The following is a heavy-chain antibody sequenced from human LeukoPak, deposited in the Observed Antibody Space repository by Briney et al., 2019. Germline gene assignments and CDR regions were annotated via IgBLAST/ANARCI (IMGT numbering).Heavy chain of an antibody. D-gene: IGHD1-26*01. CDR2: INPSGGST. V-gene: IGHV1-46*01. CDR3: ARDRWELTS. CDR1: KYTFTIYF. Sequence: ASVTVSCTASKYTFTIYFIHWVRQAPGQGLEWMGIINPSGGSTSYAQKFQGRVTMTRDTSTSTVYMELSSLRSEDTAVYYCARDRWELTSWGQGTLVTVSS. J-gene: IGHJ4*02.